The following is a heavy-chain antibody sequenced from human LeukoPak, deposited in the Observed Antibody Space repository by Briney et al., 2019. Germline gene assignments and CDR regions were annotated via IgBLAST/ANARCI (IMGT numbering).Heavy chain of an antibody. CDR3: ARERRATMVRGAKNWFDP. CDR1: GYTFTGYY. Sequence: ASVKVSCKASGYTFTGYYMHWERQAPGQGLEWMGWINPNSGGTNYAQKFQGRVTMTRDTSISTAYMELSRLRSDDTAVYYCARERRATMVRGAKNWFDPWGQGTLVTVSS. D-gene: IGHD3-10*01. J-gene: IGHJ5*02. CDR2: INPNSGGT. V-gene: IGHV1-2*02.